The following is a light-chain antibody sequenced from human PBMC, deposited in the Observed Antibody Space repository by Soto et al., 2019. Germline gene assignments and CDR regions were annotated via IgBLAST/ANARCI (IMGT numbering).Light chain of an antibody. Sequence: NFMPTQPHSVSESPGKTVTISCTRSSGSIASNYVQWYQQRPGSSPTTVIYEDNQRPSGVPDRFSGSIDSSSNSASLTISGLKTEDEADYYCQSYDSDNQVFGGGTKLTVL. CDR3: QSYDSDNQV. J-gene: IGLJ3*02. V-gene: IGLV6-57*01. CDR2: EDN. CDR1: SGSIASNY.